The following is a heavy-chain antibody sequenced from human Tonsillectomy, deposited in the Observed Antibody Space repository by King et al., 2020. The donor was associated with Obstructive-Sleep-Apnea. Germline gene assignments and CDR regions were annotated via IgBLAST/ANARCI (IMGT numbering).Heavy chain of an antibody. CDR1: GFTFSNAW. V-gene: IGHV3-15*01. Sequence: EVQLVESGGGLVKPGGSLRLSCAASGFTFSNAWMSWVRQAPGKGLEWVGRIKSKTDGGTTDYAAPVKGRFTISRDDSKNTLYLQMNSLKTEDTAVYYCTTDPDCSSTSCYRGAYYYYGMDVWGQGTTVTVSS. CDR3: TTDPDCSSTSCYRGAYYYYGMDV. J-gene: IGHJ6*02. D-gene: IGHD2-2*02. CDR2: IKSKTDGGTT.